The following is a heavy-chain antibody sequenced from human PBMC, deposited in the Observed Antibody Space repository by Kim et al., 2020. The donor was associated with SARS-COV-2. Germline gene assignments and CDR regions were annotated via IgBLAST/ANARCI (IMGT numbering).Heavy chain of an antibody. CDR3: ARVHIAAAGTPFDY. J-gene: IGHJ4*02. Sequence: ADAGKGGFTISRANAKNSLYLQMNSLRAEDTAVYYCARVHIAAAGTPFDYWGQGTLVTVSS. V-gene: IGHV3-11*01. D-gene: IGHD6-13*01.